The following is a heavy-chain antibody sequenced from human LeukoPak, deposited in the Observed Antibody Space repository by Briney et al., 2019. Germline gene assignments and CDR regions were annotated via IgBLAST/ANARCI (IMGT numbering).Heavy chain of an antibody. J-gene: IGHJ6*03. CDR2: IYYSGST. Sequence: TSETLSLTCTVSGGSISSYYWSWIRQPPGKGLDWIGYIYYSGSTNYNPSLKSRVTISVDTSKNQFSLKLSSVTAADTAVYYCARGNYGYYYYYMDVWGKGTTVTVSS. CDR1: GGSISSYY. D-gene: IGHD3-10*01. CDR3: ARGNYGYYYYYMDV. V-gene: IGHV4-59*01.